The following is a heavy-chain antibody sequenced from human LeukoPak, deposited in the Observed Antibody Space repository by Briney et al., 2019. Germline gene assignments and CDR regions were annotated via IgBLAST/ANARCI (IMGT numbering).Heavy chain of an antibody. CDR3: AREAGTAITGTIWYFDL. D-gene: IGHD1/OR15-1a*01. CDR1: GYTFTSSG. CDR2: ISVYSGNT. V-gene: IGHV1-18*01. Sequence: ASLKVSCKASGYTFTSSGISWVRQAPGQGLEWMGWISVYSGNTNYAQNFQGRVTMTTDTSTSTAHMELRSLGSDDTAVYYCAREAGTAITGTIWYFDLWGRGTLVTVSS. J-gene: IGHJ2*01.